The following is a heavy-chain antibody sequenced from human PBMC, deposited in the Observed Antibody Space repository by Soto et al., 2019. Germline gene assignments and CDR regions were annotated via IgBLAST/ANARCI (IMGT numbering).Heavy chain of an antibody. J-gene: IGHJ3*02. CDR3: ARHLVDDAFDI. CDR1: GGSISSYY. Sequence: QVQVQESGPGLVKPSETLSLTCTVSGGSISSYYWSWIRQPPGKGLEWIGYMDYSGSTSYNPSLKNRVAISVDTSRHQFSLKLSSVTAADAAVYYCARHLVDDAFDIWGQGTMVTVSS. V-gene: IGHV4-59*08. CDR2: MDYSGST.